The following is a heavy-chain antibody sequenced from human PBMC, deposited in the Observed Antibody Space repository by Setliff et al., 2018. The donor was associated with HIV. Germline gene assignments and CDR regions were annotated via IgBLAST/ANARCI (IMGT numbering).Heavy chain of an antibody. Sequence: SVKVSCKASGGTFSSYAINWVRQAPGQGLEWMGEIIPVLAIAKYAQKFQGRVTITADESTSTAYMELSSLRSEDTALYYCARVPRLGVPSDAFDIWGQGTMVTVSS. V-gene: IGHV1-69*10. CDR1: GGTFSSYA. D-gene: IGHD1-26*01. CDR2: IIPVLAIA. J-gene: IGHJ3*02. CDR3: ARVPRLGVPSDAFDI.